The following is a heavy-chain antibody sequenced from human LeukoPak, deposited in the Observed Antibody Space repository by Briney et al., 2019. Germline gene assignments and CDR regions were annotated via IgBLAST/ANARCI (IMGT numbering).Heavy chain of an antibody. CDR1: GIMFSSHA. Sequence: PGGSLRLSCAASGIMFSSHAMSWVRQAPGKGLEWVSTISTNGGSTYYADSVKGRFNISRDNSKNTQYLQMNSLRAEDTAIYYCLGYCSGGRCYSGGHWGQGTLVTVSS. CDR3: LGYCSGGRCYSGGH. V-gene: IGHV3-23*01. D-gene: IGHD2-15*01. J-gene: IGHJ4*02. CDR2: ISTNGGST.